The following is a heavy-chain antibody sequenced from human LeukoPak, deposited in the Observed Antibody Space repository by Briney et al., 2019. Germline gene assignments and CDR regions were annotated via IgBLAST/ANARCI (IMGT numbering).Heavy chain of an antibody. CDR2: INPNSGGT. CDR1: GYTFTGYY. V-gene: IGHV1-2*02. D-gene: IGHD4-17*01. Sequence: GASVKVSCKASGYTFTGYYMHWVRQAPGQGLEWMGWINPNSGGTNYAQKFQGRVTMTRDTSISTAYMELSRLRSDDTAVYYCARARNDYGDYGNWFDPWGQGTLVTVSS. J-gene: IGHJ5*02. CDR3: ARARNDYGDYGNWFDP.